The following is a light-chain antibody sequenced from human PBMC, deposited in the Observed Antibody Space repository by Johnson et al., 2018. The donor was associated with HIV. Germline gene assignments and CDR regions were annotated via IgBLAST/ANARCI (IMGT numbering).Light chain of an antibody. J-gene: IGLJ1*01. CDR2: DNN. CDR3: GTWDTSLTKGGV. Sequence: QSLLTQPPSVSAAPGQKVTISCSGSSSNIGNNYVSWYQQLPGTAPKLLIYDNNKRPSGIPDRFSGSKSGTSATLGITGLQTGDEADYYCGTWDTSLTKGGVFGTGTTLTVV. V-gene: IGLV1-51*01. CDR1: SSNIGNNY.